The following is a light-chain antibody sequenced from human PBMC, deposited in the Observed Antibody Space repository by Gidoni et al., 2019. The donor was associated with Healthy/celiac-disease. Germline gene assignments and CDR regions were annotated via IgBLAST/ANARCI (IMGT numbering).Light chain of an antibody. CDR2: RNN. V-gene: IGLV1-47*01. J-gene: IGLJ1*01. Sequence: QPVLTQPPSASGTPGQRVTIPCSGSSSNIGSSYVYWYQQLPGTAPKLLIYRNNQRPSGVPDRFSGSKSGTAASLAISVLRSEDEADYYCAAWDDSLSGYVFGTGTKVTVL. CDR3: AAWDDSLSGYV. CDR1: SSNIGSSY.